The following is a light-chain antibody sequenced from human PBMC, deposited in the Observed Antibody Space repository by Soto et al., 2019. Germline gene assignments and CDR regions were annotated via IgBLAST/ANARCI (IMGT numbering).Light chain of an antibody. V-gene: IGKV4-1*01. Sequence: DIVMTQSPDSLAVSLGERATINCMSSQSVLYSSNNKNYLAWYQQRPGQPPKLLIYWASTRESGVPERFSGSGSGTHFTLTLSSLQAEDVAVYYCQQYYSGPPYTFGQGTKLEIK. J-gene: IGKJ2*01. CDR1: QSVLYSSNNKNY. CDR3: QQYYSGPPYT. CDR2: WAS.